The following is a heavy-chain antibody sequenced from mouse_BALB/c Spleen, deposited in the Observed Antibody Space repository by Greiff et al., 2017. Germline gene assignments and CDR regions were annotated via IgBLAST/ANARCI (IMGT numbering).Heavy chain of an antibody. D-gene: IGHD2-14*01. J-gene: IGHJ4*01. CDR3: AREVRGDRYGFYAMDY. V-gene: IGHV5-6-5*01. CDR2: ISSGGST. CDR1: GFTFSSYA. Sequence: EVKLVESGGGLVKPGGSLKLSCAASGFTFSSYAMSWVRQTPEKRLEWAASISSGGSTYYPDSVKGRFTISRDNARNILYLQMSSLRSEDTAMYYCAREVRGDRYGFYAMDYWGQGTSVTVSS.